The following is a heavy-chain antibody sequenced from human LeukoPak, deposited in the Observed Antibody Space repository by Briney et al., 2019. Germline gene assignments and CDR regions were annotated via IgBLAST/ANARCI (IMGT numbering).Heavy chain of an antibody. CDR2: IGFDGSNK. D-gene: IGHD2-2*01. CDR3: ARDHCSNTGCYLYFGVDV. J-gene: IGHJ6*02. V-gene: IGHV3-33*08. CDR1: GFTFSSYG. Sequence: SGGSLRLSCAASGFTFSSYGMHWVRQAPGKGLEWVAVIGFDGSNKYYADSVKGRFTISRDNSRDTLYLQMNTLRAEDTAVYYCARDHCSNTGCYLYFGVDVWGQGTTVTVSS.